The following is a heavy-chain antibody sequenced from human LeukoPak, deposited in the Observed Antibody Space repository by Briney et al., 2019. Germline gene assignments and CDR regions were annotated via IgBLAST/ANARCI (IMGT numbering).Heavy chain of an antibody. Sequence: SETLSLTCAVYGGSFSGYYWSWIRQPPGKGLEWIGYIYYSGSTNYNPSLKSRVTISVDTSKNQFSLKLSSVTAADTAVYYCARIGGSYDFWSGYYVDYWGQGTLVTVSS. D-gene: IGHD3-3*01. CDR2: IYYSGST. CDR3: ARIGGSYDFWSGYYVDY. J-gene: IGHJ4*02. V-gene: IGHV4-59*01. CDR1: GGSFSGYY.